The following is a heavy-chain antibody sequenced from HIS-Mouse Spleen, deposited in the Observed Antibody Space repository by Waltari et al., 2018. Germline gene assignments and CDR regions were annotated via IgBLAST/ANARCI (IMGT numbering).Heavy chain of an antibody. CDR1: GITCSSYW. D-gene: IGHD5-12*01. CDR3: ARAIGGYSGPGIG. J-gene: IGHJ4*02. V-gene: IGHV3-74*01. CDR2: INRDGSST. Sequence: EVQLVESGGGLVQPGGPLRLSFAATGITCSSYWMHLVRQAQGKGLVWVSRINRDGSSTSYADSVKGQFTISRDNAKNTLYLQMNSLRAEDTAVYYCARAIGGYSGPGIGWGQGTLVTVSS.